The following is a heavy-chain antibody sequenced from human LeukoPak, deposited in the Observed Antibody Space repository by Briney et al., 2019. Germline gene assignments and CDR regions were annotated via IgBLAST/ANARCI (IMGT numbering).Heavy chain of an antibody. CDR3: ARGEGYSGSYFDY. CDR2: VYYSGST. D-gene: IGHD1-26*01. V-gene: IGHV4-59*12. J-gene: IGHJ4*02. CDR1: GDSISSYH. Sequence: SETLSLTCTVSGDSISSYHWNWIRQPPGKGLEWIGYVYYSGSTNYNPSLKSRVTISVDTSKNQFSLKLSSVTATDTAAYYCARGEGYSGSYFDYWGQGTLVTVSS.